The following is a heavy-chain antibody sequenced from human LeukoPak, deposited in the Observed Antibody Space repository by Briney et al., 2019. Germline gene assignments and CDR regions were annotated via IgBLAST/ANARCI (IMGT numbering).Heavy chain of an antibody. Sequence: SLRLSCAASGFTFDDYAMHWVRQAPGKGLEWVAGISWSSRAIAYADSVKGRFTISRDNAKNSLYLQMNSLRRDDMALYYCVKDRSGGDIFTDVFDMWGQGTRVTVSS. CDR3: VKDRSGGDIFTDVFDM. CDR1: GFTFDDYA. V-gene: IGHV3-9*03. D-gene: IGHD2-21*01. CDR2: ISWSSRAI. J-gene: IGHJ3*02.